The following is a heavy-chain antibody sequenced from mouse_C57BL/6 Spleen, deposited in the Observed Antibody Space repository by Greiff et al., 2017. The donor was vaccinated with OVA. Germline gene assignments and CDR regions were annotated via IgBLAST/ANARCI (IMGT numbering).Heavy chain of an antibody. V-gene: IGHV1-80*01. CDR3: ARGAYYYGSSYYAMDY. CDR2: IYPGDGDT. CDR1: GYAFSSYW. J-gene: IGHJ4*01. D-gene: IGHD1-1*01. Sequence: QVQLQQSGAELVKPGASVKISCKASGYAFSSYWMNWVKQRPGKGLEWIGQIYPGDGDTNYNGKFKGKATLTADKSSSTAYMQLSSLTSEDSAVYFCARGAYYYGSSYYAMDYWGQGTSVTVSS.